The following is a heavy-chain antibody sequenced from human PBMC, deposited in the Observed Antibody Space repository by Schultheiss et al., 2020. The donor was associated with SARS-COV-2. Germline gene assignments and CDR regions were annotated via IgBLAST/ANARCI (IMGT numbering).Heavy chain of an antibody. J-gene: IGHJ3*02. Sequence: SETLSLTCTVSGGSISSYYWSWIRQPPGKGLEWIGYVYYTGSANYNPSLESRVTISVDTSQNQFSLKLSSVTAADTAVYYCARTYYYDRRAFDIWGQGTMVTVSS. V-gene: IGHV4-59*08. D-gene: IGHD3-22*01. CDR2: VYYTGSA. CDR1: GGSISSYY. CDR3: ARTYYYDRRAFDI.